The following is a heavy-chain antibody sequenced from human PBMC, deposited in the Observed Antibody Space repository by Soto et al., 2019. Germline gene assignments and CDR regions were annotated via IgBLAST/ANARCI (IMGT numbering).Heavy chain of an antibody. D-gene: IGHD2-2*01. J-gene: IGHJ6*02. Sequence: SVKVSCKASGGTFNSYAISWVRQAPGQGLEWMGGIIPIFGTANYAQEFQGRVTITADESTSTAYMELSSLRSEGTAVYYCARDPVAVNYYYGMDVWGQGTTVTVSS. CDR2: IIPIFGTA. CDR3: ARDPVAVNYYYGMDV. V-gene: IGHV1-69*13. CDR1: GGTFNSYA.